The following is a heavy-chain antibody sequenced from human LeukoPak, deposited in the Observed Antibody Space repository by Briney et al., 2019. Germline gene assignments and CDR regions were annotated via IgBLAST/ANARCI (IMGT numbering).Heavy chain of an antibody. CDR2: ISSNGGST. D-gene: IGHD3-22*01. V-gene: IGHV3-64*01. J-gene: IGHJ4*02. CDR3: ARENYYYDSSGYYVFDY. CDR1: GFTFSSYA. Sequence: GGSLRLSCAASGFTFSSYAMHWVRQAPGKGLEYVSAISSNGGSTYYANSVKGRFTISRDNSKNTLYLQMGSLGAEDMAVYYCARENYYYDSSGYYVFDYWGQGTLVTVSS.